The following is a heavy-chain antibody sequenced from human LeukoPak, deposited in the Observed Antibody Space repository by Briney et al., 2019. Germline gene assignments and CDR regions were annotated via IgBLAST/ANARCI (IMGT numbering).Heavy chain of an antibody. CDR1: GGSISSGDYY. CDR3: ASVGSSDYYASDY. Sequence: SETLSLTCTVSGGSISSGDYYWSWIRQPPGKGLEWIGYIYYSGSTYYNASLKSRVVISVDTYKNQFSLKLTSVTAADTAVYYCASVGSSDYYASDYWGQGTLVTVSS. D-gene: IGHD3-22*01. CDR2: IYYSGST. J-gene: IGHJ4*02. V-gene: IGHV4-30-4*08.